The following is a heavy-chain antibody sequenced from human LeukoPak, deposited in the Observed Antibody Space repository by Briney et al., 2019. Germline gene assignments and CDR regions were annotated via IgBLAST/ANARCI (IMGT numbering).Heavy chain of an antibody. J-gene: IGHJ4*02. V-gene: IGHV5-51*01. CDR2: IYPGDSDP. D-gene: IGHD1-26*01. Sequence: GESLKISCKGSGYSFTNCYIGWVRQMPGKGLEWMGFIYPGDSDPRYSTSFQGQVTISADKSISTAYLQWSSLKASDTAIYYCARHAVGATDYWGQGTLVTVSS. CDR3: ARHAVGATDY. CDR1: GYSFTNCY.